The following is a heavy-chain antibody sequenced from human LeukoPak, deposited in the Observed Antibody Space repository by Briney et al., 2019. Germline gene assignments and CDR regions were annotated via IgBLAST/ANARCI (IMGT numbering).Heavy chain of an antibody. Sequence: GGSLRLSCAASGFTFSDYYMSWIRQAPGKGLEWVGRIKSKTDGGTTDYAAPVKGRFTISRDDSKNTLYLQMNSLKTEDTAVYYCTTDSWQWLVLYYWGQGTLVTVSS. D-gene: IGHD6-19*01. J-gene: IGHJ4*02. V-gene: IGHV3-15*01. CDR2: IKSKTDGGTT. CDR1: GFTFSDYY. CDR3: TTDSWQWLVLYY.